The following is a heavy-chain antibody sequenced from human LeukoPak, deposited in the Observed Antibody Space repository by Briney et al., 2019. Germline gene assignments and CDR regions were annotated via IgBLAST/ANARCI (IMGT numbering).Heavy chain of an antibody. Sequence: TGGSLRLSCAASGFTFSGYGMNWVRQAPGKGLEWVSSISSGGSYMYYADSLKGRFTISRDNAKNSLYLQMNSLRAEDTAVYYCARVGAKGGWHFDLWGRGTLVTVSS. J-gene: IGHJ2*01. D-gene: IGHD3-10*01. CDR2: ISSGGSYM. V-gene: IGHV3-21*01. CDR3: ARVGAKGGWHFDL. CDR1: GFTFSGYG.